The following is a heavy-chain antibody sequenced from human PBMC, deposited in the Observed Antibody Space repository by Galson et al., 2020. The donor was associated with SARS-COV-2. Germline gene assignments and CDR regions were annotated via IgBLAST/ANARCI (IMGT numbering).Heavy chain of an antibody. Sequence: SQTLSLTCTVSGGSIGSYYWTWIRQPPGKGLEWLGYVYSGGTTNYNPSLTGRIVISVDKSKNQLSLKLSSVTAADTALYYCARERGAYFASWGQGTQVTISS. V-gene: IGHV4-59*01. CDR3: ARERGAYFAS. CDR1: GGSIGSYY. J-gene: IGHJ4*02. CDR2: VYSGGTT. D-gene: IGHD5-12*01.